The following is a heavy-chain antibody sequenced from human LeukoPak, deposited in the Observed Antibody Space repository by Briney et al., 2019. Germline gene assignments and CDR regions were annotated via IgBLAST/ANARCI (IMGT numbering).Heavy chain of an antibody. CDR2: INRDGSEK. J-gene: IGHJ4*02. D-gene: IGHD3-3*01. Sequence: PGGSLRLSCAASGFTFRGFLMSWVRQTPGKGLEWVANINRDGSEKNYVDSVKGRFTITRDNAENSLYLQMNSLKVEDTAIYYCATYDSWSGYNIAYWGQGTLVTVSS. V-gene: IGHV3-7*03. CDR1: GFTFRGFL. CDR3: ATYDSWSGYNIAY.